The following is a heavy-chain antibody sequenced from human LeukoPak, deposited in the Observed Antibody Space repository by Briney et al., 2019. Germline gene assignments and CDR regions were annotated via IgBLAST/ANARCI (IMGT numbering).Heavy chain of an antibody. CDR2: IYYSGST. Sequence: SETLSLTCTVSGVSISSYYWSWIRQPPGKGLEWIGYIYYSGSTNYNPSLKSRVTISVDTSKNQFSLKLSSVTAADTAVYYCARVRRPTYYYGSGSYETYYFDYWGQGTLVTVSS. CDR3: ARVRRPTYYYGSGSYETYYFDY. D-gene: IGHD3-10*01. V-gene: IGHV4-59*01. CDR1: GVSISSYY. J-gene: IGHJ4*02.